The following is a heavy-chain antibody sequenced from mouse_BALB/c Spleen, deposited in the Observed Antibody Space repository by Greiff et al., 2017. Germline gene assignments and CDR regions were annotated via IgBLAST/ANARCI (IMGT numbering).Heavy chain of an antibody. CDR1: GFNINDYY. J-gene: IGHJ3*01. CDR2: IDPENGNT. V-gene: IGHV14-1*02. D-gene: IGHD2-1*01. CDR3: ARGNSWFAY. Sequence: VQLQQSGAELVKPGASVKLSCKASGFNINDYYMHWVKQRPEQGLEWIGWIDPENGNTIYDPKFQGKASITADTSSNTAYLQLSSLTSEDTAVYYCARGNSWFAYWGQGTLVTVSA.